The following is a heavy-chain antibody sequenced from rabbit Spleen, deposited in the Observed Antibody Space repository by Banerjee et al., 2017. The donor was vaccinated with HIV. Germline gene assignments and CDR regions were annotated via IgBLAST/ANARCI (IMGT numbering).Heavy chain of an antibody. V-gene: IGHV1S45*01. CDR1: GFSFSSSYW. Sequence: QEQLEESGGGLVKPGGTLTLTCTVSGFSFSSSYWICWVRQAPGKGLEWIACIYAGSSGFTYHASWAKGRFTISKTSSTTVTLQMTSLTAADTATYFCVRNPWVGSSEYLHLWGQGTLVTVS. CDR3: VRNPWVGSSEYLHL. CDR2: IYAGSSGFT. D-gene: IGHD8-1*01. J-gene: IGHJ4*01.